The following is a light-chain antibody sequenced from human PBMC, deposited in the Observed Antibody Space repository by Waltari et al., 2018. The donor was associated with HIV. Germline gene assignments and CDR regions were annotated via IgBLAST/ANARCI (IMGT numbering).Light chain of an antibody. CDR1: SSDVGSYNL. Sequence: QSALTQPASVSGSPGQSITIPCPGTSSDVGSYNLVSWYQQHPGKAPKLMIYEGSKRPSGVSNRFSGSKSGNTASLTISGLQAEDEADYYCCSYAGSSTFLFGGGTKLTVL. J-gene: IGLJ2*01. CDR3: CSYAGSSTFL. V-gene: IGLV2-23*01. CDR2: EGS.